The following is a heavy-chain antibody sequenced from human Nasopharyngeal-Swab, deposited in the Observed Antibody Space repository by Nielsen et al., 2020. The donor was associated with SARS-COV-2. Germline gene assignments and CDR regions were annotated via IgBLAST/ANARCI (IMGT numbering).Heavy chain of an antibody. V-gene: IGHV3-21*06. J-gene: IGHJ3*02. CDR2: VSSSGSYI. D-gene: IGHD4/OR15-4a*01. CDR3: ARSRTDYGGTWYDAFDI. CDR1: GFTGSSYA. Sequence: GGSLRLSCVASGFTGSSYAMHWVRQAPGKGLEWVSSVSSSGSYISYADSLKGRFTISRDNVKNTLYLQMNSLRAEDTAVCYCARSRTDYGGTWYDAFDIWGQGTLVTVSS.